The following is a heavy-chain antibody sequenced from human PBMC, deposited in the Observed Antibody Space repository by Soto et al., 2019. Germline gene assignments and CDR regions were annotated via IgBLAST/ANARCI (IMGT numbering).Heavy chain of an antibody. Sequence: EVQLLESGGGLVQPGGSLRLSCAASGFTFSSYAMSWVRQAPGKGLEWVSTISGSGGSAYYADSVKGRFTISRYNSKNTLYLQMNSLRAEDTAVFYCARRTSGWYLDYWGQGTLVTVSS. CDR1: GFTFSSYA. J-gene: IGHJ4*02. V-gene: IGHV3-23*01. D-gene: IGHD6-19*01. CDR3: ARRTSGWYLDY. CDR2: ISGSGGSA.